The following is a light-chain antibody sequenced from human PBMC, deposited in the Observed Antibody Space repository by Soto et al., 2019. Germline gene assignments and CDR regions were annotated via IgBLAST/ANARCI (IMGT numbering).Light chain of an antibody. CDR1: RDITKS. J-gene: IGKJ1*01. CDR3: LQHNSYTRT. Sequence: IQMTQSPSSLSAAVGDIVTFTCQARRDITKSLNWYRQKPGKAPEXXIYGASRLQSGVLSRFSGSGSGTEFTLTISGQQPEDFASSYCLQHNSYTRTFGQGTKV. CDR2: GAS. V-gene: IGKV1-17*01.